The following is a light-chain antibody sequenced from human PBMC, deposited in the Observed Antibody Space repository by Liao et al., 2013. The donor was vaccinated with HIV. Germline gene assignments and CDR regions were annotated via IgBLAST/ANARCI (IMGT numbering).Light chain of an antibody. Sequence: SYELTQPPSVSVAPGKTARITCEGNNIGSKSVHWYQQKPGQAPVLVIYSDSDRPSGIPERFSGSNSGNTATLTISRVEAGDEADYYCQVWDSSSDHPVVFGGGTKLTVL. V-gene: IGLV3-21*04. CDR1: NIGSKS. CDR3: QVWDSSSDHPVV. CDR2: SDS. J-gene: IGLJ2*01.